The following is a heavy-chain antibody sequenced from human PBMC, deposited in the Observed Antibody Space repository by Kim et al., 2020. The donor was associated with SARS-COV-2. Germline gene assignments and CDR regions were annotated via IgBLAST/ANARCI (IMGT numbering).Heavy chain of an antibody. Sequence: YNPSLKSRVTISVDTSKNQFSLKLSSVTAADTAVYYCARYRNYVYYFDYWGQGTLVTVSS. CDR3: ARYRNYVYYFDY. J-gene: IGHJ4*02. V-gene: IGHV4-31*02. D-gene: IGHD1-7*01.